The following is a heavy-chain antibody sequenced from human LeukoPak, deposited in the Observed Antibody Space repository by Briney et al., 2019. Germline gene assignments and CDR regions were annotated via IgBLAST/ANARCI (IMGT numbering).Heavy chain of an antibody. D-gene: IGHD3-10*01. CDR1: GFTFDDYA. Sequence: GGSLRLSCAASGFTFDDYAMHWVRQAPGKGLEWVSGISWNSGSIGYADSVKGRFTISRDNAKNSLYLQMNSLRAEDTAVYYCARDGSYYYGSGSLSYWGQGTLVTVSS. V-gene: IGHV3-9*01. J-gene: IGHJ4*02. CDR3: ARDGSYYYGSGSLSY. CDR2: ISWNSGSI.